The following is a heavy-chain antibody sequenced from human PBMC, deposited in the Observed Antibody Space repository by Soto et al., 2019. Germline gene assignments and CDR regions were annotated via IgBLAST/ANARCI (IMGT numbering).Heavy chain of an antibody. CDR2: ISGSGGRT. D-gene: IGHD3-3*01. Sequence: GGSLRLSCVASGFPFSSYAMSWVRQTPGKGLEWVSGISGSGGRTYYADSVKGRFTISRDNSNNTLSLQMHILRVEDTAVYFCAKDSSYDFWSGYRWFDPWGQGTLVTVSS. J-gene: IGHJ5*02. CDR3: AKDSSYDFWSGYRWFDP. CDR1: GFPFSSYA. V-gene: IGHV3-23*01.